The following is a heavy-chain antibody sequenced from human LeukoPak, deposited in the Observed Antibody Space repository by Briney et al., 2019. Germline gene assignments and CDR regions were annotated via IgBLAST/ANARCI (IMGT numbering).Heavy chain of an antibody. CDR2: IYYSGST. J-gene: IGHJ3*02. CDR3: ARDHRSGPTPMGAFDI. Sequence: SETLSLTCTVSGGSISSSSYYWGWIRQPPGKGLEWIGSIYYSGSTYYNPSLKSRVPISVDTSKNQFSLKLSSVTAADTAVYYCARDHRSGPTPMGAFDIWGQGTMVTVSS. CDR1: GGSISSSSYY. V-gene: IGHV4-39*07. D-gene: IGHD2-15*01.